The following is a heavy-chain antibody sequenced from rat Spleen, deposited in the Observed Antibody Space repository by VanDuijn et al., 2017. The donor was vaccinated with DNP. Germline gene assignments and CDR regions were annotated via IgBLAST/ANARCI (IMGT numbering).Heavy chain of an antibody. J-gene: IGHJ4*01. D-gene: IGHD5-1*01. CDR2: ITTAGGHA. Sequence: EVQLVESGGGLVQPGRSLKLSCAASGFTFSDYGMAWVRQLPSRGLQWVASITTAGGHAYYQDSVKGRFTISRDNAKNTQYLQMDSLRSEETATYYCARVQLGYYALDAWGQGTSVTVSS. CDR1: GFTFSDYG. CDR3: ARVQLGYYALDA. V-gene: IGHV5S13*01.